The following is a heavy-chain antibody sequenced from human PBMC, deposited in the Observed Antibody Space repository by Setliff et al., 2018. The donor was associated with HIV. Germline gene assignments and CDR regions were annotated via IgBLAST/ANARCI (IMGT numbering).Heavy chain of an antibody. D-gene: IGHD2-15*01. Sequence: SETLSLTCGVSGDSITGSFYWAWIRQPPGKGLEWIANIYPSGSIWPSGTSNYNPSLKGRVTISLDMSQNQFSLKVNSVTAADTAIYYCARLGSHCKNAFCPPYWGQGTLVTVSS. CDR3: ARLGSHCKNAFCPPY. CDR2: IWPSGTS. J-gene: IGHJ4*02. V-gene: IGHV4-38-2*01. CDR1: GDSITGSFY.